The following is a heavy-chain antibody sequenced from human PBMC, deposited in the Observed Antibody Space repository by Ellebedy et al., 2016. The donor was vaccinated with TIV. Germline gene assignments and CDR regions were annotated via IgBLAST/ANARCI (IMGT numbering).Heavy chain of an antibody. CDR3: ARGDLEEGQTVTKVRRFDS. J-gene: IGHJ4*02. V-gene: IGHV4-61*02. CDR1: GGSISSSSYY. D-gene: IGHD4-17*01. Sequence: SETLSLXXTVSGGSISSSSYYWSWIRQPAGKGLEWIGRIYTSGSTNYNPSLKSRVTMSVDTSKNQFSLKLSSVTAADTSVYYCARGDLEEGQTVTKVRRFDSWGQGTLVTVSS. CDR2: IYTSGST.